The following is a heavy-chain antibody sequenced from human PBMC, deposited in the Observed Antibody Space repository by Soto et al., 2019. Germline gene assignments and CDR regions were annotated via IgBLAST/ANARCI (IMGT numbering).Heavy chain of an antibody. V-gene: IGHV4-39*01. CDR2: VYYSGST. Sequence: QLQLQESGPGLVKPSETLSLTCTVSGGSVSSSSYYWGWVRQPPGKGLEWIGSVYYSGSTYYNPSLESRVTISVDKSKNQFSLMLMSLSAADTAVYYCGRLGGLATISYYFDYWGQGALVTVSS. CDR1: GGSVSSSSYY. J-gene: IGHJ4*02. CDR3: GRLGGLATISYYFDY. D-gene: IGHD3-16*01.